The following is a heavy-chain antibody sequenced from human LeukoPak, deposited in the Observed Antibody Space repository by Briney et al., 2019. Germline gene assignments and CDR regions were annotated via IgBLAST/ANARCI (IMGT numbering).Heavy chain of an antibody. CDR2: ITPSDGGT. CDR1: GYSFTSYC. Sequence: ASVKVSCMASGYSFTSYCMHWVRQAPGQGLEWMGLITPSDGGTTYAQTFQGRVTMTRDTSTSTVYMELSSLRSEDTAIYFCARDPTVITSSRITIFGVVKSPHNWFDPWGQGTLVTVSS. V-gene: IGHV1-46*01. CDR3: ARDPTVITSSRITIFGVVKSPHNWFDP. J-gene: IGHJ5*02. D-gene: IGHD3-3*01.